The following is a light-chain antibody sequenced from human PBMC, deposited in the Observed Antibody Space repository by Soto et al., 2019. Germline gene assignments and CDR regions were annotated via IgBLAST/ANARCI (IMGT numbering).Light chain of an antibody. Sequence: IVMTQSPATLSVSPGERATLSCRASQSVGSSLAWFHQKPGQAPRLLIYGASSRATGTPARFSGSGSGTEFTLTISSLQSEDFAVYYCQQYNNWPPWTFGQGTKVDIK. CDR2: GAS. V-gene: IGKV3-15*01. J-gene: IGKJ1*01. CDR3: QQYNNWPPWT. CDR1: QSVGSS.